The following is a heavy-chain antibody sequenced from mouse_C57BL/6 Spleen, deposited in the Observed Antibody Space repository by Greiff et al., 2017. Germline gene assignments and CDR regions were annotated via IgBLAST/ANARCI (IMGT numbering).Heavy chain of an antibody. CDR2: IWSDGST. J-gene: IGHJ4*01. V-gene: IGHV2-6*03. Sequence: QVQLKESGPGLVAPSQSLSITCTVSGFSLTSYGVHWVRQPPGKGLEWLVVIWSDGSTTYNSALKSRLSISKDNSKSPVFLKMNSLQTDDTAMYYCARGEKGLPNYAMDYWGQGTSVTVSS. CDR1: GFSLTSYG. D-gene: IGHD2-2*01. CDR3: ARGEKGLPNYAMDY.